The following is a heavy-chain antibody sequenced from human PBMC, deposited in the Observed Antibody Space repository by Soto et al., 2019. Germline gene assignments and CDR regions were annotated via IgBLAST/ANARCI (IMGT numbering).Heavy chain of an antibody. CDR3: ARDLYYYDSSGYLGKDY. CDR1: VFTFSSYG. D-gene: IGHD3-22*01. J-gene: IGHJ4*02. Sequence: QPGWSLRLSCSASVFTFSSYGMHWCRQAPGKGLEWVAVIWYDGSNKYYADSVKGRFTISRDNSKNTLYLQMNSLRAEDTAVYYCARDLYYYDSSGYLGKDYWGQGTLVTVSS. V-gene: IGHV3-33*01. CDR2: IWYDGSNK.